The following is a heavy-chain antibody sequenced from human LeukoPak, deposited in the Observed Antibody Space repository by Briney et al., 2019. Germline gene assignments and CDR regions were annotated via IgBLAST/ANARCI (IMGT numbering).Heavy chain of an antibody. CDR3: ARALKSGVGEVHIPDY. CDR2: ISYDGSNK. J-gene: IGHJ4*02. D-gene: IGHD3-10*01. V-gene: IGHV3-30*03. Sequence: GGSLRLSCAASGFTFSSYGMHWVRQAPGKGLEWVAVISYDGSNKYYADSVKGRFTISRDNSKNTLYLQMNSLRAEDTAVYYCARALKSGVGEVHIPDYWGQGTLVTVSS. CDR1: GFTFSSYG.